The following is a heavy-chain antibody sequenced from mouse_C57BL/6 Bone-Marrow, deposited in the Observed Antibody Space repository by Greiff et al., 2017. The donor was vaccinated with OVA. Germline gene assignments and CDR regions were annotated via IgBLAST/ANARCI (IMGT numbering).Heavy chain of an antibody. V-gene: IGHV1-18*01. Sequence: VQLQQSGPELVKPGASVKIPCKASGYTFTDYNMDWVKQSHGKSLEWIGDINPNNGGTIYNQKFKGKATLTVDKSSSTAYMELRSLTSEDTAVYYCARRKPYGSSPYWYFDVWGTGTTVTVSS. J-gene: IGHJ1*03. CDR2: INPNNGGT. CDR1: GYTFTDYN. D-gene: IGHD1-1*01. CDR3: ARRKPYGSSPYWYFDV.